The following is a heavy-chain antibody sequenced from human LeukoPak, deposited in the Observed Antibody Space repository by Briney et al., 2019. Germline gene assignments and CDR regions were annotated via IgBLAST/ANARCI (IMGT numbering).Heavy chain of an antibody. CDR1: GFTFSSSA. CDR3: AKDKQQPRQGFGGYYYGMDV. Sequence: QPGGSLRLSCVASGFTFSSSAMSWVRQAPGKGLEWVSAISGSGGSTYYADSVKGRFTISRDNSKNTLYLQMNSLRAEDTAVYYCAKDKQQPRQGFGGYYYGMDVWGQGTTVTVSS. V-gene: IGHV3-23*01. CDR2: ISGSGGST. J-gene: IGHJ6*02. D-gene: IGHD6-13*01.